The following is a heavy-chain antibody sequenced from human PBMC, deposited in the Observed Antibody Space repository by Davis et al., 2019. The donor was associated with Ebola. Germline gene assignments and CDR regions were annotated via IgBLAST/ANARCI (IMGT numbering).Heavy chain of an antibody. CDR1: GYTFTSYG. V-gene: IGHV1-18*04. D-gene: IGHD2-8*01. CDR3: ARDQDVFFTNGISYGPRTNFDY. Sequence: ASVKVSCKASGYTFTSYGINWVRQAPGQGLEWMGWISAYNGNTNYAQNFQDRVTMTTDTSTSTVYMELRSLRSDDTAVYYCARDQDVFFTNGISYGPRTNFDYWGRGTLVTVSS. J-gene: IGHJ4*01. CDR2: ISAYNGNT.